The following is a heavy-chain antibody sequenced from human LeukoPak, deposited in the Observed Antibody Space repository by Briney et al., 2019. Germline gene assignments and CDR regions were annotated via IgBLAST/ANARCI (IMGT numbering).Heavy chain of an antibody. CDR2: IYSGGNT. D-gene: IGHD2-21*02. CDR1: GFTFSSYE. CDR3: AREVTFDC. Sequence: TGGSLRLSCAASGFTFSSYEMNWVRQAPGKGLEWVSVIYSGGNTYYADSVRGRFTISRDNSKNTLFLQMNSLRAEDTAIYYCAREVTFDCWGQGTLVTVSS. V-gene: IGHV3-66*01. J-gene: IGHJ4*02.